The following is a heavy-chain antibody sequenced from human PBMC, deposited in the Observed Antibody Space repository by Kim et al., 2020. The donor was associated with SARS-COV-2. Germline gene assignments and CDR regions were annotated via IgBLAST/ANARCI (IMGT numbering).Heavy chain of an antibody. Sequence: SETLSLTCSVASASFSENYWSWIRQPPGRGLEWIGYIHHTGTTNYNPSLKSRVAISVDSSKNQFSLNLNSMTTADTAVYYCVSKRADSSGFIDSWGQCTL. CDR1: SASFSENY. CDR3: VSKRADSSGFIDS. J-gene: IGHJ1*01. CDR2: IHHTGTT. V-gene: IGHV4-59*03. D-gene: IGHD3-22*01.